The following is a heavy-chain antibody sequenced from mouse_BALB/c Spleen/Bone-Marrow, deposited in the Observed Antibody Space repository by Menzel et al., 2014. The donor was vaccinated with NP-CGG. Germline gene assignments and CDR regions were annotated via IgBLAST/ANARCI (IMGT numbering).Heavy chain of an antibody. D-gene: IGHD2-2*01. V-gene: IGHV14-3*02. CDR2: IDPANGNT. Sequence: EVKLMESGAELVKPGASVKLSCTASGFNIEDTYVHWVKQRPEQGLEWIGRIDPANGNTKYDPKFQGKATVTSDTSSNTAYLHLNSLTSEDTAVYYCAEGYDSWFAYWGKGTLVTVSA. CDR3: AEGYDSWFAY. CDR1: GFNIEDTY. J-gene: IGHJ3*01.